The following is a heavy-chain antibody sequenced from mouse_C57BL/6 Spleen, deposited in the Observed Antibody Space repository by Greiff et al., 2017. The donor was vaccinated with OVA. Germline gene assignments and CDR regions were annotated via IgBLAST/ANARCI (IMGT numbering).Heavy chain of an antibody. Sequence: EVMLVESGGGLVKPGGSLKLSCAASGFTFSDYGMHWVRQAPEKGLEWVAYISSGSSTIYYADTVKGRFTLSRANAKNTLFLQMTRLRAEDTAIDYCARERAYYSQYYAMDYGGQGTSVTVSS. J-gene: IGHJ4*01. CDR3: ARERAYYSQYYAMDY. D-gene: IGHD2-12*01. V-gene: IGHV5-17*01. CDR1: GFTFSDYG. CDR2: ISSGSSTI.